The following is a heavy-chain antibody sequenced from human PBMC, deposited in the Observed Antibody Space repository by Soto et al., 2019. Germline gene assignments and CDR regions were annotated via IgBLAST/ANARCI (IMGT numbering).Heavy chain of an antibody. Sequence: GGALRLSCSASGFTFSSYVIHWVRQAPGKGLEYISSISSNGEITYYADSVKGRFTISRDNSKNTLYLQMSSLRAEDTAVYYCAKDRRYCSSTSCSPLGLGDYWGQGTLVTVSS. V-gene: IGHV3-64D*06. CDR3: AKDRRYCSSTSCSPLGLGDY. CDR2: ISSNGEIT. CDR1: GFTFSSYV. D-gene: IGHD2-2*01. J-gene: IGHJ4*02.